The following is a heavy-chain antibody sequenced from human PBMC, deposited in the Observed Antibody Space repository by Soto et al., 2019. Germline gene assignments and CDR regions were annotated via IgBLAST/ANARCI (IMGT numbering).Heavy chain of an antibody. J-gene: IGHJ4*02. Sequence: QLQESSPELVKPSGTLSLTCAVSGGSVTTNYWWGWVRHSPVTGLAWIGGMSHSGPTNYSPSLNSLVTLSVDSTKNQFSLELKSVTAEDTAVYLCGMSRGWYTIHSWGQGTLVTVSS. V-gene: IGHV4-4*02. CDR3: GMSRGWYTIHS. CDR2: MSHSGPT. CDR1: GGSVTTNYW. D-gene: IGHD6-19*01.